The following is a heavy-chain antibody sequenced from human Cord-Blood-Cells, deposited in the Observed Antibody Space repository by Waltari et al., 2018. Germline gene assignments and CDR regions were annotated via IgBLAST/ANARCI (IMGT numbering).Heavy chain of an antibody. CDR2: MNPNSGNT. D-gene: IGHD6-6*01. V-gene: IGHV1-8*03. Sequence: QVQLVQSGAEVKKPGASVKVSCKAYGYTFTSSDINWVRQATGQGLEWMGWMNPNSGNTGYAQKFQGRVTITRNTSISTAYMELSSLRSEDTAVYYCARSYSSSSGNWFDPWGQGTLVTVSS. CDR1: GYTFTSSD. J-gene: IGHJ5*02. CDR3: ARSYSSSSGNWFDP.